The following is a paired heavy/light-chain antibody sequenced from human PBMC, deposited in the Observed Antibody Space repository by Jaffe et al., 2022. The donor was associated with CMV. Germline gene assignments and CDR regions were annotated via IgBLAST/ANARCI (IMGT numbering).Light chain of an antibody. Sequence: EIVLTQSPGTLSLSPGERATLSCRASQSVSSSYLAWYQQKPGQAPRLLIYGASSRATGIPDRFSGSGSGTDFTLTISRLEPEDFAVYYCQQYGSSPKTFGQGTKLEIK. CDR1: QSVSSSY. V-gene: IGKV3-20*01. CDR2: GAS. CDR3: QQYGSSPKT. J-gene: IGKJ2*01.
Heavy chain of an antibody. V-gene: IGHV4-4*02. CDR3: ARVRLPDYYDSSGHRTPTVKDAFDI. Sequence: QVQLQESGPGLVKPSGTLSLTCAVSGGSISSSNWWSWVRQPPGKGLEWIGEIYHSGSTNYNPSLKSRVTISVDKSKNQFSLKLSSVTAADTAVYYCARVRLPDYYDSSGHRTPTVKDAFDIWGQGTMVTVSS. CDR2: IYHSGST. J-gene: IGHJ3*02. D-gene: IGHD3-22*01. CDR1: GGSISSSNW.